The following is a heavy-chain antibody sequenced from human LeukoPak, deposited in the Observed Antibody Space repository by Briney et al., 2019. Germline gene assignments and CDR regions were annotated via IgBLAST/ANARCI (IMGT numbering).Heavy chain of an antibody. CDR2: IYYSGST. Sequence: SETLSLTCTVSGGSISSYYWSWIRQPPGKGLERIGYIYYSGSTNYNPSLKSRVTISVDTSKNQFSLKLSSVTAADTAVYYCARVRGYSGYDQYYYYGMDVWGQGTTVTVSS. J-gene: IGHJ6*02. V-gene: IGHV4-59*01. CDR3: ARVRGYSGYDQYYYYGMDV. D-gene: IGHD5-12*01. CDR1: GGSISSYY.